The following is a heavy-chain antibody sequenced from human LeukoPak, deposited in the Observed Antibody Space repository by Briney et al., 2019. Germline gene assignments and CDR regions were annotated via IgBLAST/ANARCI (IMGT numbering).Heavy chain of an antibody. J-gene: IGHJ5*02. CDR3: ARERGSGSYYPFDP. CDR2: IKQDGSEK. CDR1: GFTFSSYW. D-gene: IGHD3-10*01. Sequence: GGSLRLSCAASGFTFSSYWMSWVRQAPGKGLEWVANIKQDGSEKYYVDSVKGRFTISRDNAKNSLYLQMNSLGAEDTAVYYCARERGSGSYYPFDPWGQGTLVTVSS. V-gene: IGHV3-7*01.